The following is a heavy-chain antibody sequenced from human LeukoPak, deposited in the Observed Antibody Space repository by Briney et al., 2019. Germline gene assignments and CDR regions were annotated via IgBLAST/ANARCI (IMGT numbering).Heavy chain of an antibody. V-gene: IGHV3-11*04. CDR3: ARKWELLNGGAFDI. Sequence: PGGSLRLSCAPSGFTFSDYYMSWIRQAPGKGLEWVSYISSSCSTIYYADSVKGRFTISRDNAKNSLYLPMNSLRAEDTAVYYCARKWELLNGGAFDIWGQGTMVTVSS. J-gene: IGHJ3*02. CDR1: GFTFSDYY. D-gene: IGHD1-26*01. CDR2: ISSSCSTI.